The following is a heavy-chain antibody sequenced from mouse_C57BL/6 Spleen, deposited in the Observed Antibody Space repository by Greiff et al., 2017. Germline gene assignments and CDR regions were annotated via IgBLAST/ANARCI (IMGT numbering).Heavy chain of an antibody. J-gene: IGHJ4*01. V-gene: IGHV1-82*01. Sequence: VQLQQSGPELVKPGASVKISCKASGYAFSSSWMNWVKQRPGKGLEWIGRIYPGDGDTNYNGKFKGKATLTADNSSSTAYMQLSSLTSEDSAVYFCARFYGYDGGDYWGQGTSVTVSS. D-gene: IGHD2-2*01. CDR2: IYPGDGDT. CDR3: ARFYGYDGGDY. CDR1: GYAFSSSW.